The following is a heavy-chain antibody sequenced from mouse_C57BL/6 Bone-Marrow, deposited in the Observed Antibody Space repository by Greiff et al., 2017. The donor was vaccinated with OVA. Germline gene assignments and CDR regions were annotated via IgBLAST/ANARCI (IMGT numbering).Heavy chain of an antibody. CDR3: ARHEDIYYYGSSYVAWVY. V-gene: IGHV1-62-2*01. D-gene: IGHD1-1*01. CDR2: FYPGSGSI. CDR1: GYTFTEYT. Sequence: VKLLESGAELVKPGASVKLSCKASGYTFTEYTIHWVKQRSGQGLEWIGWFYPGSGSIKYNEKFKDKATLTADKSSSTVYMELSRLTSEDSAVYFCARHEDIYYYGSSYVAWVYWGQGTLVTVSA. J-gene: IGHJ3*01.